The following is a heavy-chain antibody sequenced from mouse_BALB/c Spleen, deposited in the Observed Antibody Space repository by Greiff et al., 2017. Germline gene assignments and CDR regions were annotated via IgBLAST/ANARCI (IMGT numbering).Heavy chain of an antibody. J-gene: IGHJ3*01. Sequence: QVQLQQSGAELVQPGASVTLSCKASGYTFTSYYMYWVKQRPGQGLEWIGEINPSNGGTNFNEKFKSKATLTVDKSSSTAYMQLSSLTSEDSAVYYCTRSMTYWGQGTLVTVSA. CDR1: GYTFTSYY. V-gene: IGHV1S81*02. CDR2: INPSNGGT. CDR3: TRSMTY. D-gene: IGHD2-3*01.